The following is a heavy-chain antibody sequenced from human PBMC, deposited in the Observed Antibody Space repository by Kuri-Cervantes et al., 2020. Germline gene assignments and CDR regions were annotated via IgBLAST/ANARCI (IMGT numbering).Heavy chain of an antibody. D-gene: IGHD3-10*01. Sequence: ASVKVSCKASGYTFTSYGIRWVRQAPGQGLEWVGWISAYNGNTNYAQKLQGRVTITTDTSTSTAYMELRSLRSDDTAVYYCARVTYSSGSYYNVRFFDYWGQGTLVTVSS. CDR3: ARVTYSSGSYYNVRFFDY. V-gene: IGHV1-18*01. CDR2: ISAYNGNT. J-gene: IGHJ4*02. CDR1: GYTFTSYG.